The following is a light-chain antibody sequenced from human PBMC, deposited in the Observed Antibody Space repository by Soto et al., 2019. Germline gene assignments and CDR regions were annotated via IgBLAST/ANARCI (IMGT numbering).Light chain of an antibody. J-gene: IGKJ1*01. CDR2: DAS. Sequence: DIQMTQSHSTLSASVGDRVSITCRASESSSNVLAWYHQKPRKTPHLLIDDASNVGSGVPSRISGSGGGTEFTLTISSLQADDFATYYCQQYNSYSRTFGQGTKVDI. CDR1: ESSSNV. V-gene: IGKV1-5*01. CDR3: QQYNSYSRT.